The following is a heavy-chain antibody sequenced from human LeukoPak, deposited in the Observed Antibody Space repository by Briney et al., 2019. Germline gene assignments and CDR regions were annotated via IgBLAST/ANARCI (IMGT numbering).Heavy chain of an antibody. CDR2: IRSSGSPI. J-gene: IGHJ5*02. D-gene: IGHD1-7*01. V-gene: IGHV3-48*04. CDR3: AREIGNYPRWFDP. Sequence: GRSLRPSCAASGFTFSSYGMHWVRQAQGKGLEWVSYIRSSGSPIYYADSVKGRFTISRDNDKNSLYLQMNSLRVEDTAVYYCAREIGNYPRWFDPWGQGTLVSVSS. CDR1: GFTFSSYG.